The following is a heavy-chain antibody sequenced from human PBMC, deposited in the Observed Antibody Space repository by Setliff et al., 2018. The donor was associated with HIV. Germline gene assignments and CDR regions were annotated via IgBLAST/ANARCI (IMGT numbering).Heavy chain of an antibody. CDR1: GGSINSAGYY. CDR3: ATDMDTAMALGH. Sequence: SETLSHTCTVSGGSINSAGYYWSWIRQHPGKGLEWIGDIFYNGNTYYNPSLMSRTSIPVDTSKNQFSLKLDSVTAADTAFYFCATDMDTAMALGHWGQGALVTVSS. J-gene: IGHJ4*02. D-gene: IGHD5-18*01. CDR2: IFYNGNT. V-gene: IGHV4-31*02.